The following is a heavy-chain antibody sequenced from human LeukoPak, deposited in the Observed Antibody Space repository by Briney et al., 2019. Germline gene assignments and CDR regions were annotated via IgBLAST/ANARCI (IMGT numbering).Heavy chain of an antibody. D-gene: IGHD2-2*01. Sequence: ASVKVSCKASGYTFTSFGISWVRQAPGQGLEWMGWSSAYTGNTNYAQNLQGRVTMTTDTSTSTAYMELRSLRSDDTAVYYCAREGCSTTSCYLRAFDIWGQGIMVTVSS. V-gene: IGHV1-18*04. CDR3: AREGCSTTSCYLRAFDI. CDR2: SSAYTGNT. CDR1: GYTFTSFG. J-gene: IGHJ3*02.